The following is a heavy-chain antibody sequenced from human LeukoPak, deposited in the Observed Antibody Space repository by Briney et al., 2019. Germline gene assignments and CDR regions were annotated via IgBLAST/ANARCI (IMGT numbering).Heavy chain of an antibody. CDR3: ARENFEL. CDR1: GFTFNNYW. V-gene: IGHV3-74*01. Sequence: GGSLRLSCAASGFTFNNYWMHWVRHAPGKGLLWVSRINTDGSSTSYADSVQGRFTITRDNAKNMVYLQMNSLRGEDTAVYYCARENFELWGQGTQVSVSS. J-gene: IGHJ5*02. CDR2: INTDGSST.